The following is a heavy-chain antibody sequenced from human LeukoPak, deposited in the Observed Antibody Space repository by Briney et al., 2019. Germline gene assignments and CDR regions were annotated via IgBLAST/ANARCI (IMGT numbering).Heavy chain of an antibody. V-gene: IGHV4-59*01. J-gene: IGHJ6*02. CDR3: ARGCYTAMVKRYYYYGMDV. Sequence: SETLSLTCTVSVGSISSYYWSWIRQPPGKGLEWIGYIYYSGSTKYNPTLKSRVTISVDTSKNQFSLKLSSLTAADTAVYYCARGCYTAMVKRYYYYGMDVWGQGTTVTVSS. CDR1: VGSISSYY. CDR2: IYYSGST. D-gene: IGHD5-18*01.